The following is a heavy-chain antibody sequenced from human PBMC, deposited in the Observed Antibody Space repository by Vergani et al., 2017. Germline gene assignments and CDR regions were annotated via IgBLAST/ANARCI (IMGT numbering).Heavy chain of an antibody. Sequence: QVQLVQSGAEVKKPGSSVKVSCKASGGTFSSYAISWVRQAPGQGLEWMGWINPNSGGTNYAQKFQGRVTMTRDTSISTAYMELSRLRSDDTAVYYCARDRSYGSGSYYNGSLGYWGQGTLVTVSS. D-gene: IGHD3-10*01. CDR1: GGTFSSYA. J-gene: IGHJ4*02. CDR2: INPNSGGT. V-gene: IGHV1-2*02. CDR3: ARDRSYGSGSYYNGSLGY.